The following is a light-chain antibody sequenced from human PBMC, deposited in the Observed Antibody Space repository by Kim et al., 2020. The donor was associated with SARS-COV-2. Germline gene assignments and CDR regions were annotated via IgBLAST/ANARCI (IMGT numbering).Light chain of an antibody. CDR2: DAS. V-gene: IGKV3-11*01. J-gene: IGKJ2*01. Sequence: EIVLTQSPATLSLSPGERATLSCRASQSVSSYLAWYQQKPGQDPRLLIYDASNRATGIPARFSGSGSGTDFTLTISSLEPEDFAVYYCQQRSNWPRTFGQGTKLEI. CDR3: QQRSNWPRT. CDR1: QSVSSY.